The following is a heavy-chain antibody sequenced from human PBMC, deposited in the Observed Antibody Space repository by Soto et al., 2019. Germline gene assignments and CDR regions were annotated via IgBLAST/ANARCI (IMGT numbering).Heavy chain of an antibody. CDR1: GFTFSSYA. J-gene: IGHJ4*02. Sequence: GGSLRLSCAASGFTFSSYAMSWVRQAPGKGLEWVSAISGSGGSTYYADSVKGRFTISRDNSKNTLYLQMNSLRAEDTAVYYCAKDPITIFGVVPYYFDYWGQGTLVTVSS. D-gene: IGHD3-3*01. CDR2: ISGSGGST. CDR3: AKDPITIFGVVPYYFDY. V-gene: IGHV3-23*01.